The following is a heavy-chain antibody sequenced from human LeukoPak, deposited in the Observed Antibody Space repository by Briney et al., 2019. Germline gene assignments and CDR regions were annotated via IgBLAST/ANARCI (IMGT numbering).Heavy chain of an antibody. D-gene: IGHD2-2*01. CDR2: IIPILGIA. Sequence: SVDLSCKASGGTFSSYTISWVRQAPGQGLEWMGRIIPILGIANYAQKFQGRVTITADKSTSTAYLELSSLRSEDTAVYYCARLGLSVPPNGFDIWGQGTMVTVSS. CDR3: ARLGLSVPPNGFDI. V-gene: IGHV1-69*02. J-gene: IGHJ3*02. CDR1: GGTFSSYT.